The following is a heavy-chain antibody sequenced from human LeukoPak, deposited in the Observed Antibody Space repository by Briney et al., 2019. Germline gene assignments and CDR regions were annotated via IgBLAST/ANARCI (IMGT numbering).Heavy chain of an antibody. J-gene: IGHJ6*03. CDR2: IRYDGSNK. V-gene: IGHV3-30*02. Sequence: PGGSLRLSCAASGFTFSSYGMHWVRQAPGKGLEWVEFIRYDGSNKYYADSVKGRFTISRDNSKNTLYLQMNSLRAEDTAVYYCNMVYARGMYYYMDVWGKGTTVTVSS. D-gene: IGHD2-8*01. CDR3: NMVYARGMYYYMDV. CDR1: GFTFSSYG.